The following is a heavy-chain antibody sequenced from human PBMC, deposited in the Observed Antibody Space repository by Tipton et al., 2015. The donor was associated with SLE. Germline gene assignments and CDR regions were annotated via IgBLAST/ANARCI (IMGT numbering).Heavy chain of an antibody. CDR2: LYYNGLT. CDR1: NGSISSSGYY. V-gene: IGHV4-39*07. CDR3: ARGPRWAPLCEF. D-gene: IGHD1-26*01. Sequence: TLSLTCTVSNGSISSSGYYWGWIRKPPGKGLEWIGSLYYNGLTYYNPSLKSRVTISGDTSKNQFSLKLNSVTAADTAVYYCARGPRWAPLCEFWGQGTLVTVSS. J-gene: IGHJ4*02.